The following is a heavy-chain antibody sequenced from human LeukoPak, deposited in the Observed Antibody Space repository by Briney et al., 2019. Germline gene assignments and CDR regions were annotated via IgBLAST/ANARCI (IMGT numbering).Heavy chain of an antibody. CDR3: ARDRVPGTRDAFDI. CDR2: ISAYNGNT. J-gene: IGHJ3*02. V-gene: IGHV1-18*01. Sequence: ASVKVSCKASGYTFTSYGISWVRQAPGQGLEWMGWISAYNGNTNYAQKLQGRVTMTRDMSTSTVYMELSSLRSEDTAVYYCARDRVPGTRDAFDIWGQGTMVTVSS. D-gene: IGHD1-1*01. CDR1: GYTFTSYG.